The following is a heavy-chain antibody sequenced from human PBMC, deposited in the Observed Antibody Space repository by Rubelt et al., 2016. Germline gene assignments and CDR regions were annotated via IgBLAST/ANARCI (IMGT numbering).Heavy chain of an antibody. J-gene: IGHJ6*02. CDR3: ARGEGTSEV. D-gene: IGHD1-7*01. CDR1: GYTFTSYG. CDR2: MNPNSGNT. Sequence: QVQLVQSGAEVKKPGASVKASCKASGYTFTSYGISWVRQATGQGLEWMGWMNPNSGNTGLSQKFQGRVTRTRNTSISTAYMGRSSLRSEDTAVYYCARGEGTSEVWGQGTTVTVSS. V-gene: IGHV1-8*02.